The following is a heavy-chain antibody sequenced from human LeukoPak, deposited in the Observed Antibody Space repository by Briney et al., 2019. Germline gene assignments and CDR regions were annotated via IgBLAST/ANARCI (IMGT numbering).Heavy chain of an antibody. CDR3: ARGYCSGGSCSRAFDI. Sequence: KASETLSLTCTVSGYSISSGYYWGWIRQPPGKGLEWIGSIYHSGSTYYNPSLKSRVTISVDTSKNQFSLKLSSVTAADTAVYYCARGYCSGGSCSRAFDIWGQGTMVTVSS. CDR2: IYHSGST. V-gene: IGHV4-38-2*02. CDR1: GYSISSGYY. J-gene: IGHJ3*02. D-gene: IGHD2-15*01.